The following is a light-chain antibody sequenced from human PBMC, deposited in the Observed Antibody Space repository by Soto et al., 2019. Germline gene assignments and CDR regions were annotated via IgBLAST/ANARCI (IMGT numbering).Light chain of an antibody. CDR3: QTWGTGIRGV. J-gene: IGLJ2*01. CDR2: LNSDGSH. V-gene: IGLV4-69*01. CDR1: SGHSNYA. Sequence: QLVLTQSPSASASLGASVKLTCTLSSGHSNYAIAWHQQQPEKGPRYLMKLNSDGSHSKGDGIPDRFSGSSSWAERYLTISSLQSEDEADYYCQTWGTGIRGVFGGGTKLTVL.